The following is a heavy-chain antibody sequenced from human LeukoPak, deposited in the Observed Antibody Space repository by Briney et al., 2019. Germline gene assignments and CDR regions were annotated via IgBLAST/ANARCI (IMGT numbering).Heavy chain of an antibody. J-gene: IGHJ4*02. Sequence: RTSETLSLTCTVSGGSISSHYWSWIRQTPGKGLEWIGDIYYSGSTNYNPSLKSRVTISVDTSKNQFSLKLSSVTAADTAVYYCARYTDIAPLSSLKYWGQGTLVTVSS. CDR1: GGSISSHY. CDR3: ARYTDIAPLSSLKY. V-gene: IGHV4-59*08. D-gene: IGHD6-13*01. CDR2: IYYSGST.